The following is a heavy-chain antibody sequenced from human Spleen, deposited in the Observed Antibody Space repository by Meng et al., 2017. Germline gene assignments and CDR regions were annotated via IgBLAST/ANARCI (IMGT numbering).Heavy chain of an antibody. CDR2: IHHSGSA. Sequence: QVQLQESGPGLVKTSQTLSLTCTVSGASMSSCNYYWSWIRQPPGKGLEWMGYIHHSGSAHYNPSLKSRVSISVDTSKNQFSLNLNSMTAADTAVYYCASFDHIPRRNYFDYWGQGTLVTVSS. CDR3: ASFDHIPRRNYFDY. J-gene: IGHJ4*02. CDR1: GASMSSCNYY. V-gene: IGHV4-30-4*01. D-gene: IGHD2-21*01.